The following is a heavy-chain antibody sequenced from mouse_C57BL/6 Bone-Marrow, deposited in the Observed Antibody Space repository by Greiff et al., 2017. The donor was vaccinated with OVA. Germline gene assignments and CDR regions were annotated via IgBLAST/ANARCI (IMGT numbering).Heavy chain of an antibody. CDR2: IYPRSGNT. CDR1: GFPFPSYG. J-gene: IGHJ2*01. V-gene: IGHV1-81*01. CDR3: ARDWDFDY. Sequence: VQLLQSGAELVRPGASVTLSCKASGFPFPSYGIRWVKQSPGQGLEWIGEIYPRSGNTYYNEKFKGKATLTADKSSSTAYMELRSLTSEDSAVYFCARDWDFDYWGQGTTLTVSS.